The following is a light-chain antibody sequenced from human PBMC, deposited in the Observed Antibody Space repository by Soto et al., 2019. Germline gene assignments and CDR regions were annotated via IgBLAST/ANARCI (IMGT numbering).Light chain of an antibody. CDR1: QAIRSD. CDR3: HPYNTWPLT. J-gene: IGKJ4*01. CDR2: DVS. V-gene: IGKV3-15*01. Sequence: EIVMTQSPVALSVSPGERATLSCRASQAIRSDLAWYQQKPGQAPRLLISDVSTRATGIPARFNGSGSGTEFTLAISSLQFEDFEVYYCHPYNTWPLTFGGGTKVDI.